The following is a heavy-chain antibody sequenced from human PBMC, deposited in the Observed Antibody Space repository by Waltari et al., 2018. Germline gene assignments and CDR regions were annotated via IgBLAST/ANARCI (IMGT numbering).Heavy chain of an antibody. J-gene: IGHJ4*02. D-gene: IGHD3-22*01. CDR3: VKGGYIISDY. V-gene: IGHV3-21*02. Sequence: EVQLVESGGGLVKPGGSLTLSCEASGFPFNSVSMTWVRQAPGKGLEWISTIASGSDYIFYAVSVRGRFTISRDNARSTVNLRMNSLRTEDTTVYYCVKGGYIISDYWGQGIQVIVSS. CDR2: IASGSDYI. CDR1: GFPFNSVS.